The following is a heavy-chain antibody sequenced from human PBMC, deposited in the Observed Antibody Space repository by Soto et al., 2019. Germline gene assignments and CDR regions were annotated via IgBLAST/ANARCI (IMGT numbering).Heavy chain of an antibody. Sequence: GGSLRLSCAASGFSFSNYAVHWVRQAPGKGLLWVSRISVDGRDATYADSVKGRFTISRDNAKNTLYLQMDSLRAEDTAVYYCLRAPEQRPIDDWGNGSLVTVAS. V-gene: IGHV3-74*03. D-gene: IGHD6-19*01. CDR2: ISVDGRDA. J-gene: IGHJ4*01. CDR1: GFSFSNYA. CDR3: LRAPEQRPIDD.